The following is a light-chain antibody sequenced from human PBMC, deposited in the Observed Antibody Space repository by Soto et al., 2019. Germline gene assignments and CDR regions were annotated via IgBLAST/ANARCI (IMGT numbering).Light chain of an antibody. Sequence: QSVLTQPPSVSAAPGQTVTISCSGSNSNIGNNYVSWYQQFPGTAPKLLIYDSNQRPSGIPDRFSVSKSGTSATLDITGLQPGDEADYYCGTWDSGLSSWVFGGGTKLTVL. V-gene: IGLV1-51*01. J-gene: IGLJ3*02. CDR2: DSN. CDR1: NSNIGNNY. CDR3: GTWDSGLSSWV.